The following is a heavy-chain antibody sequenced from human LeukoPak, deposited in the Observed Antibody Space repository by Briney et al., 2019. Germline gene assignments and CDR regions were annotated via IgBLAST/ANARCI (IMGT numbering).Heavy chain of an antibody. Sequence: PGGSLRLSCAASGFTFSTYWMRWVRQAPGKGLVWVSRLYSDGRSLTYAASVKGRFTISRDNAKNMMYLQMNSPRADDTDVYYCARGRGLGDFAVASFDSWGRGTLVTVSS. CDR3: ARGRGLGDFAVASFDS. D-gene: IGHD6-19*01. CDR1: GFTFSTYW. CDR2: LYSDGRSL. J-gene: IGHJ4*02. V-gene: IGHV3-74*01.